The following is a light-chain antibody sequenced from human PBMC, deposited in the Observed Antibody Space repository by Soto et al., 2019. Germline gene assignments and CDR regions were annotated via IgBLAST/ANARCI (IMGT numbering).Light chain of an antibody. CDR3: VLYMGGGTYV. V-gene: IGLV8-61*01. J-gene: IGLJ2*01. Sequence: QTVVTQEPSFSVSPGGTVTLTCGLSSGSVSTGHFPSWYQQTPVQAPRTLIYDTNSRSSGVPDRFSGSILGTKAALTITGAQADDESDYYCVLYMGGGTYVFGVGTKLTVL. CDR1: SGSVSTGHF. CDR2: DTN.